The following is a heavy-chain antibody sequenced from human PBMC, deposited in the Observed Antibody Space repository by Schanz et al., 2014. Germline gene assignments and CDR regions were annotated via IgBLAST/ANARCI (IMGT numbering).Heavy chain of an antibody. V-gene: IGHV1-18*01. Sequence: QVQLVQSGAEVKKPGASVKVSCKASGYTFTSYGISWVRQAPGQGLEWMGWISVYNHNKEYDQKFQGRVTMTTDTATSSAYMALTDLRSDDTDVYYCARDAADFYDILTEEDYWGQGTLVTVSS. CDR1: GYTFTSYG. D-gene: IGHD3-9*01. CDR3: ARDAADFYDILTEEDY. J-gene: IGHJ4*02. CDR2: ISVYNHNK.